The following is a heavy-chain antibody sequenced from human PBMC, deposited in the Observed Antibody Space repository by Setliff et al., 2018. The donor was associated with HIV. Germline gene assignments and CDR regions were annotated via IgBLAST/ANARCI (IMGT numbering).Heavy chain of an antibody. CDR1: GGSFSGYY. Sequence: SETLSLTCAVYGGSFSGYYWSWIRQPPGKGLEWIGEINHSGSTNYNPSLKSRVTTSVDTSKNQFSLKLSSVTAADTAVYYCTRAEQQLPYYYYYYGMDVWGQGTTVTVSS. CDR2: INHSGST. CDR3: TRAEQQLPYYYYYYGMDV. D-gene: IGHD6-13*01. V-gene: IGHV4-34*01. J-gene: IGHJ6*02.